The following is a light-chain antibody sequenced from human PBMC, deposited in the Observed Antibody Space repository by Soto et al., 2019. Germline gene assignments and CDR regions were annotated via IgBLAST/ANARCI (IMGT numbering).Light chain of an antibody. J-gene: IGKJ4*01. CDR2: GAS. V-gene: IGKV3-20*01. CDR3: QQYGSSPLT. CDR1: QSISNNY. Sequence: EIVLTQSPGTLCLSPGDRATLSCRTSQSISNNYLAWYQQKPGQAPRLLIYGASSRATGIPDRFSGSGSGTDFTLSFSRLEPEDFAVYYCQQYGSSPLTFGGGTKVEIK.